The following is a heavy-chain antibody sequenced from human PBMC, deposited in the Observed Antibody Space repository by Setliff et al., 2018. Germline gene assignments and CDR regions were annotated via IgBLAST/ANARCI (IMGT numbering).Heavy chain of an antibody. CDR3: VRDRWKVVVNRGDDAFDL. CDR1: RFTFSNYW. D-gene: IGHD2-15*01. CDR2: IKEDGSEK. J-gene: IGHJ3*01. Sequence: GGSLRLSCAASRFTFSNYWMSWVRQAPGKGLEWVANIKEDGSEKYYVDAVKGRFTISRDNAKNSLDLQMNSLRGEDTAVYYCVRDRWKVVVNRGDDAFDLWGQGTMVTVSS. V-gene: IGHV3-7*01.